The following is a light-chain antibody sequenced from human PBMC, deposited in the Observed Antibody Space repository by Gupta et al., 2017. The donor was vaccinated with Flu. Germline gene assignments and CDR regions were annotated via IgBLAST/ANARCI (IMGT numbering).Light chain of an antibody. CDR1: QNISTH. Sequence: DIQMTQSPSSLSASVGDRVTITCRASQNISTHLNWYHQRPGKAPKLLIYDTSSLQSGVPSRFSGSASGTVFTLTISSLQPDDFATYYCNQGYSTPQTFGQGTKVDI. CDR2: DTS. CDR3: NQGYSTPQT. V-gene: IGKV1-39*01. J-gene: IGKJ1*01.